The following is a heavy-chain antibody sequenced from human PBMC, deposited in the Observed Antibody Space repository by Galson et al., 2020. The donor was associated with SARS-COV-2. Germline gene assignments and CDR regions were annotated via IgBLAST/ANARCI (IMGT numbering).Heavy chain of an antibody. J-gene: IGHJ6*02. D-gene: IGHD6-19*01. V-gene: IGHV3-7*01. CDR3: ARDQLAVAGSYYYYGMDV. CDR2: IKQDGSEK. Sequence: QLGESLKISCAASGFTFSSYWMSWVRQAPGKGLEWVANIKQDGSEKYYVDSVKGRFTISRDNAKNSLYLQMNSLRAEDTAVYYCARDQLAVAGSYYYYGMDVWGQGTTVTVSS. CDR1: GFTFSSYW.